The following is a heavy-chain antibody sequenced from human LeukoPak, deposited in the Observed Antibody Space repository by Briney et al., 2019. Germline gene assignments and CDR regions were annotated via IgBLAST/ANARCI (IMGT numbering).Heavy chain of an antibody. CDR3: ARDQNDSSGYYYHDY. CDR1: GGSISSGSYY. D-gene: IGHD3-22*01. Sequence: SQTLSLTCTVSGGSISSGSYYWSWIRQPAGKGLEWIGRIYISGSTNYNPSLKRRVTISVDTSKNQFSLKLSSVTAADTAVYYCARDQNDSSGYYYHDYWGQGTLVTVSS. J-gene: IGHJ4*02. CDR2: IYISGST. V-gene: IGHV4-61*02.